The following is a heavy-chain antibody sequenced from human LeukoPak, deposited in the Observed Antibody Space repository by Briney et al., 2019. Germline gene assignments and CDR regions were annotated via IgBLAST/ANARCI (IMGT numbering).Heavy chain of an antibody. J-gene: IGHJ6*02. D-gene: IGHD6-13*01. CDR2: TYYRSKWYN. CDR3: ARDASSWHVGYYYGIDV. Sequence: SQTLSLTCAISGDSFSSNSAAWNWIRQSPSRGLEWLGRTYYRSKWYNDYAVSVKSRITINPDTSKNQFSLQLNSVTPEDTAVYYCARDASSWHVGYYYGIDVWGQGTTVTVSS. CDR1: GDSFSSNSAA. V-gene: IGHV6-1*01.